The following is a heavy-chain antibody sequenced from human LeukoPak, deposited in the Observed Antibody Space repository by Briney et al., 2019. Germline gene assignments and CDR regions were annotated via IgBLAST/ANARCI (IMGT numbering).Heavy chain of an antibody. CDR3: ARGGDSSSWYLNWFDP. Sequence: PSETLSLTCTVSGGSISSYYWSWIRQPPGKGLEWIGYIYYSGSTNYNPSPKSRVTISVDTSKNQFSLKLSSVTAADTAVYYCARGGDSSSWYLNWFDPWGQGTLVTVSS. J-gene: IGHJ5*02. D-gene: IGHD6-13*01. CDR2: IYYSGST. V-gene: IGHV4-59*01. CDR1: GGSISSYY.